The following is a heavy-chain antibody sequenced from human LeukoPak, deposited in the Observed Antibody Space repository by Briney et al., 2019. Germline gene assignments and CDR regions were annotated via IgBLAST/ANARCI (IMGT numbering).Heavy chain of an antibody. J-gene: IGHJ3*02. CDR2: ISAYNGNT. V-gene: IGHV1-18*01. CDR3: ARDKYSGYEREAFDN. D-gene: IGHD5-12*01. Sequence: ASVKVSCKASGYTFTSYGISWVRQAPGQGLEWMGWISAYNGNTNYAQKVQGRVTMTTDTSTSTAYMELRSLRSDDTAVYYCARDKYSGYEREAFDNWGQGTMVTVSS. CDR1: GYTFTSYG.